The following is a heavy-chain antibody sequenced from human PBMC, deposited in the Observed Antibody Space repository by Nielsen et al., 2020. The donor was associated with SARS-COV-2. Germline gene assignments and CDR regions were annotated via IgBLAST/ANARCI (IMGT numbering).Heavy chain of an antibody. CDR2: ISSSGSTI. V-gene: IGHV3-11*04. J-gene: IGHJ4*02. D-gene: IGHD3-10*01. CDR3: ARMGYGSGSYLDY. Sequence: SLKISCAASGFTLSDYYMSWIRQAPGKGLEWVSYISSSGSTIYYADSVKGRFTISRDNAKNSLYLQMNSLRAEDTAVYYCARMGYGSGSYLDYWGQGTLVTVSS. CDR1: GFTLSDYY.